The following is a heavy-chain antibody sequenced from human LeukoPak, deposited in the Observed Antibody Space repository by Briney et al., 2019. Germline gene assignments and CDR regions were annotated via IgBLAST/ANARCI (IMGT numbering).Heavy chain of an antibody. D-gene: IGHD6-6*01. CDR2: IYYSEST. J-gene: IGHJ5*02. CDR1: AGSISSSSYY. Sequence: SEILSFTCTVYAGSISSSSYYWRWIRQPPGKGLGRIGSIYYSESTYYNPSLKSRVTISVDTTNNQFSLKLSSVTAADTAVYYFARSSIAARPIFNWFDPWGQGTLVTVSS. CDR3: ARSSIAARPIFNWFDP. V-gene: IGHV4-39*01.